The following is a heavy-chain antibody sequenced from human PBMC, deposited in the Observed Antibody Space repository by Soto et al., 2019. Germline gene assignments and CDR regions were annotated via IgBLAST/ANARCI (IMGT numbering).Heavy chain of an antibody. CDR2: IYYSGST. J-gene: IGHJ4*02. V-gene: IGHV4-39*01. CDR3: ATSNYDSGPTHFDF. Sequence: PSETLSLTCTVSGGSISSSSYYWGWIRQPPGKGLEWIGSIYYSGSTYYNPSLKSRVAISVDTSKNKFSLKLSSVTAADTAVYYCATSNYDSGPTHFDFWGQGTPVTVSS. CDR1: GGSISSSSYY. D-gene: IGHD5-12*01.